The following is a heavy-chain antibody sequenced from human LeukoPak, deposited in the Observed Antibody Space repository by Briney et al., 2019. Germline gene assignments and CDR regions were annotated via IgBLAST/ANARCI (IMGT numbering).Heavy chain of an antibody. V-gene: IGHV4-59*01. Sequence: SETLSLTCTVSGGSIRSYYWRWIRQPPGKGLEWIGYIYYSGSTNYNPSLKSRVTISVDTSKNQFSLKLSSVTAADTAVYYCARYSSSSPDYYYYYYMDVWGKGTTVTVSS. CDR3: ARYSSSSPDYYYYYYMDV. J-gene: IGHJ6*03. D-gene: IGHD6-6*01. CDR2: IYYSGST. CDR1: GGSIRSYY.